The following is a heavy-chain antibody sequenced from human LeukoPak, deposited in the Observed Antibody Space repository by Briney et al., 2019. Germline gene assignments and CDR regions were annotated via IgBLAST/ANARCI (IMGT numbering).Heavy chain of an antibody. CDR2: ISYDGSNK. V-gene: IGHV3-30*18. CDR1: GFTFSSYG. CDR3: AKDPRASRIAAATEDY. J-gene: IGHJ4*02. Sequence: PGRTLRLSCAASGFTFSSYGMHWVPQAPGKGLECVAVISYDGSNKYYADSVKGRFTISRDNSKNTLYLQMNSLRAEDTAVYYCAKDPRASRIAAATEDYWGQGTLVTVSS. D-gene: IGHD6-13*01.